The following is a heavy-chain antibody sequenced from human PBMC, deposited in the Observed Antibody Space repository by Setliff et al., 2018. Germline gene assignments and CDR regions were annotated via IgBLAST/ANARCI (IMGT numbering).Heavy chain of an antibody. D-gene: IGHD6-19*01. CDR3: ARGSVEYSRGWYYFDY. J-gene: IGHJ4*02. Sequence: ASVKVSCKASGYTFITYGVNWVRQAPGQRLEWVGWISAYNGDTNYAQKFQGRVTVTADESTSTAYMELSSLRSEDTAVYYCARGSVEYSRGWYYFDYWAQGTLVTVSS. V-gene: IGHV1-18*01. CDR2: ISAYNGDT. CDR1: GYTFITYG.